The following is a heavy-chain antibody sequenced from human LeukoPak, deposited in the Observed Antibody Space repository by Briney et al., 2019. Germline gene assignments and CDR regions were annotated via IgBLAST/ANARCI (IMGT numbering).Heavy chain of an antibody. CDR1: GFTFSSYW. Sequence: GGSLRLSCAASGFTFSSYWMDWVRQVPGKGLVWVSRINSDGSSTRYADSAKGRFTISRDNAEDTLYVQMNSLRVEDPAVYYCTREALGSWFAPWGQGILVTVSS. D-gene: IGHD1-26*01. CDR3: TREALGSWFAP. J-gene: IGHJ5*02. V-gene: IGHV3-74*01. CDR2: INSDGSST.